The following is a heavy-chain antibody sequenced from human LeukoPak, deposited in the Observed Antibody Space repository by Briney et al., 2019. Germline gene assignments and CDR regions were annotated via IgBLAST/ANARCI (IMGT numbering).Heavy chain of an antibody. J-gene: IGHJ6*02. CDR3: AAQIVVVWAFMDV. V-gene: IGHV3-73*01. CDR2: IRSKANNYAT. D-gene: IGHD3-22*01. CDR1: GFTFTDSA. Sequence: PGGSLRLSCAASGFTFTDSAMHWVRQASGKGLEWVGRIRSKANNYATSYDASVKGRFTISRDDSKNTAFLQMDSLKTEDTAVYYCAAQIVVVWAFMDVWGQGTTVTVSS.